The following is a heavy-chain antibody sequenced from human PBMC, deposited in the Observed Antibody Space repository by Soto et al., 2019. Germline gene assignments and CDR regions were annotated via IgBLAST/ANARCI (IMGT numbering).Heavy chain of an antibody. J-gene: IGHJ3*02. CDR2: ISSSSSTI. V-gene: IGHV3-48*01. Sequence: EVQLVESGGGLVQSGGSLRLSCAASGFTFSSYSMNWVRQAPGKGLEWVSYISSSSSTIYYADSVKGRFTISRDNAKNSLYLQMNSLRAEDTAVYYCASGTSEDVFEIWGQGTMVTVSS. CDR1: GFTFSSYS. CDR3: ASGTSEDVFEI. D-gene: IGHD6-13*01.